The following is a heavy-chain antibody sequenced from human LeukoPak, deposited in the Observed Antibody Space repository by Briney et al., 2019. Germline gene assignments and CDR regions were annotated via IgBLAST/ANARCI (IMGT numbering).Heavy chain of an antibody. CDR3: ARDGCSGPSCHGNWFDP. V-gene: IGHV4-31*03. J-gene: IGHJ5*02. CDR1: GGSISSGTYF. CDR2: IHYSGST. D-gene: IGHD2-2*01. Sequence: SGTLSLTCTVSGGSISSGTYFWSWIRQHPGKGLEWIGYIHYSGSTYNNPSLKSRVTISVDTSKNQFSLKLSSVTAADTAVYYCARDGCSGPSCHGNWFDPWGQGTLVTVSS.